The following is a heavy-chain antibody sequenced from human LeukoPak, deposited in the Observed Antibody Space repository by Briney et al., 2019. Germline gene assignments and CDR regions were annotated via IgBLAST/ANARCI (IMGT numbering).Heavy chain of an antibody. CDR3: ARIDGYTYGYAAY. J-gene: IGHJ4*02. D-gene: IGHD5-18*01. Sequence: SETLSFTCAGSGYSISSGYYWRWIRQPPGKGLELIGNIYPSGSTYYNSSLNSRVTISVDTSKNQFSLKLTSVTAADTAVYYCARIDGYTYGYAAYWGQGTLVTVSS. CDR1: GYSISSGYY. CDR2: IYPSGST. V-gene: IGHV4-38-2*01.